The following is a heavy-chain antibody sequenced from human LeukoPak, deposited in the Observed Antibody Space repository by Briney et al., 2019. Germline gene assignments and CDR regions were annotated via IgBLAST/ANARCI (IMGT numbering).Heavy chain of an antibody. Sequence: GGSLRLSCAASGFTFSSYGMHWVRQAPGKGLEWVAFIRYDGSNKYYADSVKGRFTISRDNSKNTLYLQMNSLRAEDTAVYYCAKESDTAMTNIDSWGHRNPVTVSS. CDR1: GFTFSSYG. D-gene: IGHD5-18*01. CDR3: AKESDTAMTNIDS. V-gene: IGHV3-30*02. CDR2: IRYDGSNK. J-gene: IGHJ5*01.